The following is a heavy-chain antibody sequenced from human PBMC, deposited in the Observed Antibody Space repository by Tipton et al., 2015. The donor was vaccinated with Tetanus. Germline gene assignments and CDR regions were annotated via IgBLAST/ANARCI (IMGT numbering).Heavy chain of an antibody. CDR3: AALSAVFRSSEWVPSSFDY. Sequence: TLSLTCTVSGGSVSSGSYFWSWIRQPPGKGLQWIGYIYYSGTTNYNPSLKSRVTISVDTSKNQFSLNLTSVTAADTAVYYCAALSAVFRSSEWVPSSFDYWGQGTLVPVAP. D-gene: IGHD2/OR15-2a*01. CDR1: GGSVSSGSYF. V-gene: IGHV4-61*01. CDR2: IYYSGTT. J-gene: IGHJ4*02.